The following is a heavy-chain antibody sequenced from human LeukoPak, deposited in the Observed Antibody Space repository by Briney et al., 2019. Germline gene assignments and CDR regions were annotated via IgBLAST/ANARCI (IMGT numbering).Heavy chain of an antibody. J-gene: IGHJ1*01. CDR2: ISSSSSYI. Sequence: PGGSLRLSCAASGFTFSSYSMNWVRQAPGKGLEWVSSISSSSSYIYYADSVKGRFTISRDNAKNSLYLQMNSLRAEDTAAYYCARDARIAVAGTGYFQHWGQGTLVSVSS. CDR1: GFTFSSYS. D-gene: IGHD6-19*01. CDR3: ARDARIAVAGTGYFQH. V-gene: IGHV3-21*01.